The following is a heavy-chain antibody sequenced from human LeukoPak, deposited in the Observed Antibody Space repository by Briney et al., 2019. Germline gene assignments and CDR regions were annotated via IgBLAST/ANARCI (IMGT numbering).Heavy chain of an antibody. CDR3: AREYRSGYFYVHDAFDM. V-gene: IGHV4-61*02. D-gene: IGHD3-22*01. CDR1: SDSISSDTYY. CDR2: IYTSEDT. J-gene: IGHJ3*02. Sequence: SETLSLNCTVSSDSISSDTYYWNWIRQSAGKGLERIGRIYTSEDTYYNPSLKSRVTITVVTSKNQFSLRLTSVTAADAAMYYCAREYRSGYFYVHDAFDMWGQATMVIVSS.